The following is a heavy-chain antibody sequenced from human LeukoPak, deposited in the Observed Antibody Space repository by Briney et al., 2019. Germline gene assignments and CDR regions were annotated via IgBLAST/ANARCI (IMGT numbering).Heavy chain of an antibody. CDR2: INHSGST. V-gene: IGHV4-34*01. CDR1: GGSFSGYY. Sequence: SETLSLTCAVYGGSFSGYYWSWIRQPPGKGLEWIGEINHSGSTNYNPSLKSRVTISVDTSKNQFSPKLSSVTAAGTAVYYCARGRSICIYWGQGTLVTVSS. CDR3: ARGRSICIY. D-gene: IGHD3-3*02. J-gene: IGHJ4*02.